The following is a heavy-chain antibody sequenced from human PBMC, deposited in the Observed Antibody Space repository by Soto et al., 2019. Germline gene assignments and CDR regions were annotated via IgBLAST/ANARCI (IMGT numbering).Heavy chain of an antibody. V-gene: IGHV1-46*01. Sequence: GASVKVSCKASGYTFTSYYMHWVRQAPGQGLEWMGIINPSGGSTSYAQKFQGRVTTTRDTSTSTVYMELSSLRSEDTAVYYCATNTRIAARQGWFDPWGQGTLVTVSS. CDR2: INPSGGST. J-gene: IGHJ5*02. CDR1: GYTFTSYY. CDR3: ATNTRIAARQGWFDP. D-gene: IGHD6-6*01.